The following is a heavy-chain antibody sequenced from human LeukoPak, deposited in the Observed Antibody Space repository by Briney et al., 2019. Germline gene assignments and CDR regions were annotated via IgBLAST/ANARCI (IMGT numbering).Heavy chain of an antibody. CDR1: GFTFSSYA. CDR3: AKDDDYVEYGYYFDF. V-gene: IGHV3-23*01. J-gene: IGHJ4*02. Sequence: GGSLRLSCAASGFTFSSYAMSWVRQAPGKGLEWVSAIGGRGTITYYADSVKDRFTISKDNSKNTLYLQMNSLRAEDTAVYYCAKDDDYVEYGYYFDFWGQGTLVTVSS. CDR2: IGGRGTIT. D-gene: IGHD4-17*01.